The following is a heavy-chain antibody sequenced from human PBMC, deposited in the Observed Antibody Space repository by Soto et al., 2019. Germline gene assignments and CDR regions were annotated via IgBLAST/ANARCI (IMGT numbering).Heavy chain of an antibody. CDR3: ARGFAPREMATILDY. J-gene: IGHJ4*02. V-gene: IGHV1-69*13. D-gene: IGHD5-12*01. Sequence: SSGKVSCKASGGTFSSYAISWVRQAPGQGLEWMGGIIPIFGTANYAQKFQGRVTITADESTSTAYMELSSLRSEDTAVYYCARGFAPREMATILDYWGQGTLVTVSS. CDR1: GGTFSSYA. CDR2: IIPIFGTA.